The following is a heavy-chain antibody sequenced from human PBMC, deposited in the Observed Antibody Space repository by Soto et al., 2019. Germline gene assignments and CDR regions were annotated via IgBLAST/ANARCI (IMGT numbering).Heavy chain of an antibody. D-gene: IGHD4-17*01. CDR2: INPNSGGT. Sequence: ASVQVSSKASGYTFTGYYMHWVRQAPGQGLEWMGWINPNSGGTNYAQKFQGRVTITADKSTSTAYMELSRLTSKDTAVYYCARGGGMVYDYGDGPKNYYYYYYMDVWGKGTTVTVSS. J-gene: IGHJ6*03. V-gene: IGHV1-2*02. CDR1: GYTFTGYY. CDR3: ARGGGMVYDYGDGPKNYYYYYYMDV.